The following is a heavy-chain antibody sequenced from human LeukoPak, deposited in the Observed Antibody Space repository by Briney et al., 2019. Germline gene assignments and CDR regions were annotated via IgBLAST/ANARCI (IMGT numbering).Heavy chain of an antibody. V-gene: IGHV1-2*04. Sequence: ASVKVSCRASGYIFTSYGISWVRQAPGQGLEWMGWINPDSGGTNYAQKFQGWVTMTRDTSISTAYMELSRLRSDDTAVYYCATTKAQYYYGSGPLLDFDYWGQGTLVTVSS. J-gene: IGHJ4*02. CDR2: INPDSGGT. CDR3: ATTKAQYYYGSGPLLDFDY. CDR1: GYIFTSYG. D-gene: IGHD3-10*01.